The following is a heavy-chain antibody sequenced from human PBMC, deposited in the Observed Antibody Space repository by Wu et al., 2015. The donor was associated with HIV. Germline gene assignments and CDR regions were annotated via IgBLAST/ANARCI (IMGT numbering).Heavy chain of an antibody. V-gene: IGHV1-2*02. CDR1: EYTFTGYY. J-gene: IGHJ2*01. CDR2: IDPNNGDT. CDR3: ARDQMGWDRRYFDL. Sequence: VQSGADVKKPGASVKVSCKASEYTFTGYYIHWVRQAPGQGLEWMGWIDPNNGDTDYAQSFQGRVTMTRDTSITTAYLELRSLRSDDTAIYYCARDQMGWDRRYFDLWGRGPWSLSPQ. D-gene: IGHD1-14*01.